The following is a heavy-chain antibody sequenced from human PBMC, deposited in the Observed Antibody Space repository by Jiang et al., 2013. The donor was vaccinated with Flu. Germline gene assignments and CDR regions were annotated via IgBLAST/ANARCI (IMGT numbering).Heavy chain of an antibody. CDR3: ATPPGMDYDFWSGYPSGMDV. CDR2: INTNTGNP. J-gene: IGHJ6*02. Sequence: KVSCKASGYTFTSYAMNWVRQAPGRGLEWMGWINTNTGNPTYAQGFTGRFAFSLDTSVSTAYLQISSLKAEDTAVYYCATPPGMDYDFWSGYPSGMDVWGQGTTVTVSS. D-gene: IGHD3-3*01. V-gene: IGHV7-4-1*02. CDR1: GYTFTSYA.